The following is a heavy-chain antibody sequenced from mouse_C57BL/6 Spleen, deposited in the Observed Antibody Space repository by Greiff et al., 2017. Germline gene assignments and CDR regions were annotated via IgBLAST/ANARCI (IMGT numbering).Heavy chain of an antibody. CDR1: GYTFTDYN. CDR2: INPNNGGT. Sequence: EVQLQQSGPELVKPGASVKIPCKASGYTFTDYNMDWVKQSHGKSLEWIGDINPNNGGTIYNQKFKGKATLTVDKSSSTAYMELRSLTSEDTAVYYCARWGYYGSSGYFDVWGTGTTVTVSS. J-gene: IGHJ1*03. D-gene: IGHD1-1*01. V-gene: IGHV1-18*01. CDR3: ARWGYYGSSGYFDV.